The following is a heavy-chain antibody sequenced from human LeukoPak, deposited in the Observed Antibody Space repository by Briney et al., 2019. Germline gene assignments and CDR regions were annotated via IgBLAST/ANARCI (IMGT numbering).Heavy chain of an antibody. CDR1: GYRFASYW. CDR3: ARHIGTAIRLYGMDV. J-gene: IGHJ6*02. CDR2: IQPGDSNT. D-gene: IGHD5-18*01. V-gene: IGHV5-51*01. Sequence: GESLKISCKGSGYRFASYWIGWVRQMPGKGLEWMGIIQPGDSNTRYSPSFHDQVTISADKSISTAYLQWRSLKASDTAMYYCARHIGTAIRLYGMDVWGQGTTVTVSS.